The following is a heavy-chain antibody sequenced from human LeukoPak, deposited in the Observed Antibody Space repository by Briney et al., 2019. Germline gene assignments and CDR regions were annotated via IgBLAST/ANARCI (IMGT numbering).Heavy chain of an antibody. J-gene: IGHJ4*02. CDR3: ARCRDEFGDYGFDF. D-gene: IGHD4-17*01. CDR2: IYTSGST. Sequence: SETLSLTCTVSGGSISSYYWSWIRQPAGKGLEWIGRIYTSGSTNYNPSLKSRVTLSVDTSKNQFSLKLSSVTAADTAVYHCARCRDEFGDYGFDFWGQGNLVTVSS. V-gene: IGHV4-4*07. CDR1: GGSISSYY.